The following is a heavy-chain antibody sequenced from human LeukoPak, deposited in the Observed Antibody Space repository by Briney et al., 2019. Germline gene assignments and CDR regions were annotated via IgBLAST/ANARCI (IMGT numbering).Heavy chain of an antibody. V-gene: IGHV4-30-4*01. D-gene: IGHD2-2*02. CDR1: GGSISSGDYY. J-gene: IGHJ5*02. Sequence: PSQTLSLTCTVSGGSISSGDYYWSWIRQPPGKGLEWIGYIYYSGSTYYNPSLKSRVTISVDTSKNQFSLELSSVTAADTAVYCCARESIVVVPAAIRVASNWFDPWGRGTLVTVSS. CDR2: IYYSGST. CDR3: ARESIVVVPAAIRVASNWFDP.